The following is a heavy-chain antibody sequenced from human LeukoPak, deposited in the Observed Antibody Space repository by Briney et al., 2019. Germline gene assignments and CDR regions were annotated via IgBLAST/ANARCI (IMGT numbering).Heavy chain of an antibody. D-gene: IGHD6-13*01. CDR2: IYYSGST. Sequence: SETLSLTCTVSGGSISSSSYYWGWIRQPPGKGLEWIGSIYYSGSTYYNPSLKSRVTISVDTSKNQFSLKLSSVTAADTAVYYCARSSGYSSSGGFNWFDTWGQGTLVTVSS. V-gene: IGHV4-39*01. CDR1: GGSISSSSYY. J-gene: IGHJ5*02. CDR3: ARSSGYSSSGGFNWFDT.